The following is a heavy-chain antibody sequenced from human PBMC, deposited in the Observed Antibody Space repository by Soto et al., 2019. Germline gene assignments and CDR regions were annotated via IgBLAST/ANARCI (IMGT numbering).Heavy chain of an antibody. CDR2: IIPQFPTP. CDR3: ARDAADTPMVY. D-gene: IGHD5-18*01. Sequence: QVQLVQSGAEVRKLGSSVEVSCKSSGGIFRSNAISWVRQAPGQGLEWMGAIIPQFPTPYYAQKFQGRVTITADESTSAAYMALHSLTSDDTAVYFCARDAADTPMVYWGQGTPLTVSS. V-gene: IGHV1-69*01. CDR1: GGIFRSNA. J-gene: IGHJ4*02.